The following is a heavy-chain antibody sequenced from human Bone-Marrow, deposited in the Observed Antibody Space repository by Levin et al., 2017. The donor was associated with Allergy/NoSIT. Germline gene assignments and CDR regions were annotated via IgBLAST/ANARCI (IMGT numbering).Heavy chain of an antibody. CDR3: ARHRYSSLDDHYFDF. D-gene: IGHD3-16*02. CDR1: GFTFSSYD. CDR2: LSSDETKK. J-gene: IGHJ4*02. Sequence: GESLKISCVASGFTFSSYDMHWVRQAPGKGLEWVALLSSDETKKYYEDSVKGRFTISRDNSKNTLYVQMNSLRAEDTAVYYCARHRYSSLDDHYFDFWGQGTRVTVSS. V-gene: IGHV3-30-3*01.